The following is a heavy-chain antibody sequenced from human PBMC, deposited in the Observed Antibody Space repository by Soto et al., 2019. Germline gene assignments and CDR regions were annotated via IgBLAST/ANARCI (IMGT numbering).Heavy chain of an antibody. CDR3: AREKGAGTYMGFDY. CDR1: GGSISTHNW. CDR2: IYHYGGT. D-gene: IGHD3-10*01. J-gene: IGHJ4*02. Sequence: QVQLQESGPGLVEPSGTLSLTCGVSGGSISTHNWWSWVRQSPGRGLEWIGEIYHYGGTNYNPYLKSRVTMSVDKSKNQFSLELTSVTAADTAVYYCAREKGAGTYMGFDYWGQGTLVTVSS. V-gene: IGHV4-4*02.